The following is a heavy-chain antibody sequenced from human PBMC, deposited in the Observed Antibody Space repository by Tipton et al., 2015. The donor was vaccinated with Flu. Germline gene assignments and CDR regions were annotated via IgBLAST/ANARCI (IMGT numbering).Heavy chain of an antibody. J-gene: IGHJ4*02. CDR2: INYSGST. CDR3: ARHTGDSVRGVIDY. CDR1: GDSISSSYL. V-gene: IGHV4-38-2*01. Sequence: LRLSCAVSGDSISSSYLWGWIRQPPGKGLEWIGNINYSGSTYYTPSLKSRVTISVDRSKNQFSLKLSSVTATDTAVYYCARHTGDSVRGVIDYWGQGTLVTVSA. D-gene: IGHD3-10*02.